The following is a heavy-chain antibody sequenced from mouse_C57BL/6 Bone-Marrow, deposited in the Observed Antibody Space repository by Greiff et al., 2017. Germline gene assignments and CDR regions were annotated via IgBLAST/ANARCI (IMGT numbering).Heavy chain of an antibody. CDR3: ARTDRYFDY. CDR2: IDPSNSEN. CDR1: GYTFTSYW. V-gene: IGHV1-52*01. J-gene: IGHJ2*02. Sequence: QVQLQQPGAELVRPGYSVTLSCKASGYTFTSYWMHWVKQRPIQGLEWSGNIDPSNSENHYNQKFKDKATLTVDKSSSTAYMQLSSLTSEDSAVYYCARTDRYFDYWGQGTSLTVSS.